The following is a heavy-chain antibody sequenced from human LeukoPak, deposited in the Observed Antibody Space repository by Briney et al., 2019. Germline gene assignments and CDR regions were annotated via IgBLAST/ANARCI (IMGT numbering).Heavy chain of an antibody. CDR1: GFTFTTYW. CDR3: AKEYYDFWSGYPHDY. V-gene: IGHV3-7*01. Sequence: PGGSLRLSCAASGFTFTTYWMSWVRQAPGKGLEWVANINQDGTEKYYVDSVKGRFTISRDDAKRSLYLQMNSLRVEDTAVYYCAKEYYDFWSGYPHDYWGQGTLVTVSS. D-gene: IGHD3-3*01. CDR2: INQDGTEK. J-gene: IGHJ4*02.